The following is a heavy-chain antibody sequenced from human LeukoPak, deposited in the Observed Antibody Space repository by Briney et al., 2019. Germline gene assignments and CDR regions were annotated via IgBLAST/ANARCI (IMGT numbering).Heavy chain of an antibody. CDR3: VGFRATAGLY. J-gene: IGHJ4*02. V-gene: IGHV3-64D*06. CDR1: GFTFNNYA. Sequence: PGGPLRLSCSASGFTFNNYAMYWVRQAPGKGLEYVSAITSNGGSAYYADSVKGRFTISRDNSRNTLYLQMSSLRAEDTAVYYCVGFRATAGLYWGQGTLVTVSS. CDR2: ITSNGGSA. D-gene: IGHD6-13*01.